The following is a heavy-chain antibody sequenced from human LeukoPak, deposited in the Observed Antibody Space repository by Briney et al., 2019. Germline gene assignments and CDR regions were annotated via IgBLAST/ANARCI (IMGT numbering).Heavy chain of an antibody. Sequence: GGSLRLSCAASGFTFSSYAMSWVRKAPGKGLEWVSAISGSGGSTYYADSVKGRFTISRDNSKNTLYLQMNSLRAEDTAVYYCAKEYYIAVAGDYYFDYWGQGTLVTVSS. V-gene: IGHV3-23*01. CDR2: ISGSGGST. CDR1: GFTFSSYA. CDR3: AKEYYIAVAGDYYFDY. D-gene: IGHD6-19*01. J-gene: IGHJ4*02.